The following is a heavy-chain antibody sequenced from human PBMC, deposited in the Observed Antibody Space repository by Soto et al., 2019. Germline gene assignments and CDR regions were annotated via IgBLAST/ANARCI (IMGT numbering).Heavy chain of an antibody. Sequence: QVQLVQSGAEVKKPGASVKVSCKASGYTFTSYGISWVRQAPGQGLEWMGWISAYNGNTNYAQKLQGRVTXXTXTXXSTAYMELRSLRSDDTAVYHCARDVGAARPHDFDYWGQGTLVTVSS. CDR1: GYTFTSYG. D-gene: IGHD6-6*01. J-gene: IGHJ4*02. CDR3: ARDVGAARPHDFDY. CDR2: ISAYNGNT. V-gene: IGHV1-18*01.